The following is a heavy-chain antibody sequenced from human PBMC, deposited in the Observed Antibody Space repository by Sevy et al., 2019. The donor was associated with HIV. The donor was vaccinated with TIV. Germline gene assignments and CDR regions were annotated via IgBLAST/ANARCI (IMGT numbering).Heavy chain of an antibody. J-gene: IGHJ3*02. CDR2: VSFDGGSK. D-gene: IGHD3-16*01. Sequence: GGSLRLSCEASGFTFNNFPIHWVRQAPGKGLEWVADVSFDGGSKYYADSVRGRFTVSRDNSKNTVYLQLNSLRAEDTAVYYCVRERARSITFDIWGQGTLVTVSS. CDR1: GFTFNNFP. CDR3: VRERARSITFDI. V-gene: IGHV3-30-3*01.